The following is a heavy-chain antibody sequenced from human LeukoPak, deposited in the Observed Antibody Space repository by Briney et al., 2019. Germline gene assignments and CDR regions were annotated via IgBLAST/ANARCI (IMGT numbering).Heavy chain of an antibody. CDR3: AKLKLGERKFDP. CDR2: ISGSGGST. J-gene: IGHJ5*02. Sequence: PGRSLRLSCAASGFTFSSYAMSWVRQAPGKGLEWVSAISGSGGSTYYADSVKGRFTISRDNSKNTLYLQMNSLRAEDTAVYYCAKLKLGERKFDPWGQGTLVTVSS. D-gene: IGHD3-16*01. CDR1: GFTFSSYA. V-gene: IGHV3-23*01.